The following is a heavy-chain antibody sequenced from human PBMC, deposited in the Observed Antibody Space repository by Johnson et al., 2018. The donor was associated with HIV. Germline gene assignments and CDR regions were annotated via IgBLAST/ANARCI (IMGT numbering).Heavy chain of an antibody. V-gene: IGHV3-30*18. D-gene: IGHD5-12*01. J-gene: IGHJ3*02. CDR2: ISYDGGNK. CDR3: AKSDSGYDAFDI. Sequence: QVQLVESGGGVVQPGRSLRLSCAASGFTFSSYALYWVRQVPGKGLEWVATISYDGGNKHYVDSVKGRFTISRDNSKNTLYLQMNSLLPEDTAVYYCAKSDSGYDAFDIWGQGTMVTVSS. CDR1: GFTFSSYA.